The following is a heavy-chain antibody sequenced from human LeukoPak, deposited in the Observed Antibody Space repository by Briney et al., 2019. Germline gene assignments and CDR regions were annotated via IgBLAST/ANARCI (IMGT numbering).Heavy chain of an antibody. V-gene: IGHV3-23*01. CDR2: ISGSGGST. D-gene: IGHD2-2*01. J-gene: IGHJ3*02. CDR1: GFTFSSYG. Sequence: PGGSLRLSCAASGFTFSSYGMSWVRQAPGKGLEWVSAISGSGGSTYYADSVKGRFTISRDNSKNTLYLQMNSLRAEDTAVYYCASSNGVYCSSTSCYRYRNDAFDIWGQGTMVTVSS. CDR3: ASSNGVYCSSTSCYRYRNDAFDI.